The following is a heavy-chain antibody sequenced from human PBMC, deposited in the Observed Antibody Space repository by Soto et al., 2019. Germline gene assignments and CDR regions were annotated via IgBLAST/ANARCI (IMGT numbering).Heavy chain of an antibody. CDR3: AKHVVVGAPTGLGDSYYYYGMDV. V-gene: IGHV3-30*18. CDR2: ISYDGSNK. Sequence: GGSLRLSWAASGFTFSRYGMHWVRQAPGKGLEWVAVISYDGSNKYYADSVKGRFTISRDNSKNTLYLQLNSLRAEDTAVYYCAKHVVVGAPTGLGDSYYYYGMDVWGQGTTVTVS. CDR1: GFTFSRYG. D-gene: IGHD1-26*01. J-gene: IGHJ6*02.